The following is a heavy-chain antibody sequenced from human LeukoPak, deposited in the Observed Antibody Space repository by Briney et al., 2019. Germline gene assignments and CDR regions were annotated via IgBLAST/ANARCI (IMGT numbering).Heavy chain of an antibody. Sequence: PGGSLRLSCSSSGFIISSNFMSWVRQAPGKGLEWVSVIYSGGSTDYADSVKGRFTISRDNSKNTLYLQMDSLRAEDTAVYYCAMTGIYRYLKLWGRGTLVTVSS. J-gene: IGHJ2*01. V-gene: IGHV3-53*01. D-gene: IGHD1-14*01. CDR1: GFIISSNF. CDR2: IYSGGST. CDR3: AMTGIYRYLKL.